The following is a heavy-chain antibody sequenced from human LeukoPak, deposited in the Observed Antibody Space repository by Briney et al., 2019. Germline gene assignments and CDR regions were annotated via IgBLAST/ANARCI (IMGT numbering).Heavy chain of an antibody. D-gene: IGHD1-26*01. CDR3: ARVAFRGSYWGAFDY. J-gene: IGHJ4*02. CDR1: GYTFTGYY. V-gene: IGHV1-2*02. Sequence: ASVKVSCKASGYTFTGYYMHWVRQAPGQGLEWMGWINPNSGGTNYAQKFQGRFTMTRDTSISTAYMELSRLRSDDTAVYYCARVAFRGSYWGAFDYWGQGTLVTVSS. CDR2: INPNSGGT.